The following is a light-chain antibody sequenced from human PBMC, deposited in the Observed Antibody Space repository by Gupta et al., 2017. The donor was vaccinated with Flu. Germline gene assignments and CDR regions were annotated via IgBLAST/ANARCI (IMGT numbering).Light chain of an antibody. V-gene: IGLV2-11*01. CDR1: SSDVGGYNY. CDR2: DVS. J-gene: IGLJ2*01. CDR3: CSYAGSYTLV. Sequence: QSALPQPRSVTGSPGQSVTISCTGTSSDVGGYNYVSWYQQHPGKAPKLMIYDVSKRPSGVPDRFSGSKSGNTASLTISGLQAEDEADYYCCSYAGSYTLVFGGGTKLTAL.